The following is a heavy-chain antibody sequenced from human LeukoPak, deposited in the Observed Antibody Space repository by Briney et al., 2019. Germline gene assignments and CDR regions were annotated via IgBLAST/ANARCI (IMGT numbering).Heavy chain of an antibody. D-gene: IGHD3-22*01. CDR1: GGTXSSYA. J-gene: IGHJ5*02. CDR3: ARECPDYYDSSGYYSRRSGWFDP. V-gene: IGHV1-69*04. Sequence: SVKVSCKASGGTXSSYAISGVRQAPGQGLEWMERIIPILGIANYAQKFQGRVTITADKSTSTAYMELSSLRSEDTAVYYCARECPDYYDSSGYYSRRSGWFDPWGQGTLVTVSS. CDR2: IIPILGIA.